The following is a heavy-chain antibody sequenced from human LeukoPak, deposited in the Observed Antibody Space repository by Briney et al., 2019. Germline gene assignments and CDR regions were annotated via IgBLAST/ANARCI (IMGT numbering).Heavy chain of an antibody. D-gene: IGHD6-6*01. CDR2: ISGSGDST. J-gene: IGHJ4*02. CDR3: AKGTIIAARPGYFDY. Sequence: GGSLRLSCAASGFTFSSYAMRWVRLAPGKGLEWVSAISGSGDSTYYADSVKGRFTTSRDNSKSTLYLQMNSLRAEDTAVYYCAKGTIIAARPGYFDYWGQGTLVTVSS. V-gene: IGHV3-23*01. CDR1: GFTFSSYA.